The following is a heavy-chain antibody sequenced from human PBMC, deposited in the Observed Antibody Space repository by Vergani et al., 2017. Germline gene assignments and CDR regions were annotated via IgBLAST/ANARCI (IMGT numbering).Heavy chain of an antibody. J-gene: IGHJ3*02. V-gene: IGHV3-21*01. CDR3: AREPRTAYCSSTGCYVHAFDI. Sequence: EVQLVESGGGLAKPGGSLRLSCAASGFTSSSYSMNWVRPAPGRGLEWVSSISSSSSYIYYADSVKGRVTISRDNAKNSLYLQMNSLRAEDTAVYYCAREPRTAYCSSTGCYVHAFDIWGQGTMVTVSS. CDR1: GFTSSSYS. CDR2: ISSSSSYI. D-gene: IGHD2-2*01.